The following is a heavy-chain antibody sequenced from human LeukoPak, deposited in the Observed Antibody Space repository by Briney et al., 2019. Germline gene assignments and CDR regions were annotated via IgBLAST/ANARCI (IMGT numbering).Heavy chain of an antibody. CDR2: INENGDIA. V-gene: IGHV3-43*02. Sequence: PGGSLRLSCAASGFTFDDYAMHWVRQGPGKSLEWVSLINENGDIAYYGDSVRGRVTVSRDNAKNSLYLQMNSLTTEDTALYYCAKARWEPNFDYWGQGTLVTVSS. J-gene: IGHJ4*02. D-gene: IGHD1-26*01. CDR3: AKARWEPNFDY. CDR1: GFTFDDYA.